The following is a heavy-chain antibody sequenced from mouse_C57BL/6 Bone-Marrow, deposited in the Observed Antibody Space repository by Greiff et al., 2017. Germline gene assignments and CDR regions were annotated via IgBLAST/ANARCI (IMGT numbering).Heavy chain of an antibody. V-gene: IGHV1-7*01. CDR3: ARPNYYGSSYWYVDV. CDR1: GYTFTSYW. D-gene: IGHD1-1*01. Sequence: QVQLQQSGAELAKPGASVKLSCKASGYTFTSYWMHWVKQRPGQGLEWIGDINPSSGYTKYNQKFKDKATLTADNSSSTAYMQLSSLTYEDSAVYYWARPNYYGSSYWYVDVWCTGTAVTVSA. J-gene: IGHJ1*03. CDR2: INPSSGYT.